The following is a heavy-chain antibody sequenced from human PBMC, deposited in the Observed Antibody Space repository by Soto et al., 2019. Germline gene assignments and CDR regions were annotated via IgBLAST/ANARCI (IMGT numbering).Heavy chain of an antibody. Sequence: QVQLVQSGAEVKKPGASVKVSCKASGYTFTSYDINWVRQATGQGLEWMGWMNPNSGNTGYAQKIQGRVTMTWNTSLSTAYQELSSLRSEDTAVYYCARRGAAAGTDWFDPWGQGPLVTVSS. D-gene: IGHD6-13*01. CDR3: ARRGAAAGTDWFDP. J-gene: IGHJ5*02. CDR1: GYTFTSYD. CDR2: MNPNSGNT. V-gene: IGHV1-8*01.